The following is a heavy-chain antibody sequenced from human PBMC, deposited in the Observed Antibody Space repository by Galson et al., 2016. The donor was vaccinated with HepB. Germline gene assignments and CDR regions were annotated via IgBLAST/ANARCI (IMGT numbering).Heavy chain of an antibody. V-gene: IGHV3-23*01. J-gene: IGHJ4*02. CDR1: GFSFSSHA. CDR3: ANEIRPNDY. Sequence: SLRLSCAASGFSFSSHAMTWVRQAPGKGLERVAAISLGGNTYYAESVRGRFTISRANSKNTLHPQMNSLRAEDTAGYFCANEIRPNDYWGQGTLVTVSS. CDR2: ISLGGNT.